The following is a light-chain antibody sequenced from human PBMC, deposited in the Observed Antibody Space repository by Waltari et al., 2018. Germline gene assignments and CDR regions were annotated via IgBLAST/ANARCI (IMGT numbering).Light chain of an antibody. CDR3: SSYTSIIPPFL. CDR1: SRDLGGYSF. V-gene: IGLV2-14*01. Sequence: QSALTQPASVSGSPGQSITISCTRSSRDLGGYSFFSWYQQNPGKAPKLMIYDVSHRPSGVSNRFSGSKSGNTASLTISGLQPEDEADYYCSSYTSIIPPFLFGTGTKVTVL. J-gene: IGLJ1*01. CDR2: DVS.